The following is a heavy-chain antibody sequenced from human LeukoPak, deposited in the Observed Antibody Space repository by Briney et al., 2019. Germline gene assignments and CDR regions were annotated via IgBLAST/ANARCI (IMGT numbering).Heavy chain of an antibody. J-gene: IGHJ4*02. D-gene: IGHD6-13*01. CDR2: IYYSSIT. CDR1: GGSISDYY. Sequence: PSETLSLTCTVSGGSISDYYWSWIRQPPGKGLEWIGYIYYSSITNYNPSLKTRVTILVDTSKNQFSLKLSSVTAADTAVYYCARATGAAANLDYWGQGTLVTVSS. CDR3: ARATGAAANLDY. V-gene: IGHV4-59*08.